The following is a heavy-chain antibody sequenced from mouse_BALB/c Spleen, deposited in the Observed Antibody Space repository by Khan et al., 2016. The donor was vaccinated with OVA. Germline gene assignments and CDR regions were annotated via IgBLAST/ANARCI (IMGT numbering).Heavy chain of an antibody. Sequence: QVQLQQSGAELVRPGVSVKISCKGSGYTFTDFTMHWVKQSHAKSLEWIGVISTYYGDVTYNQKFKGRATMTVDKSSSTAYMELARLTSEDSAIYSCTRGGGNRFAYWGQGTLVTVSA. CDR3: TRGGGNRFAY. V-gene: IGHV1S137*01. CDR2: ISTYYGDV. J-gene: IGHJ3*01. CDR1: GYTFTDFT.